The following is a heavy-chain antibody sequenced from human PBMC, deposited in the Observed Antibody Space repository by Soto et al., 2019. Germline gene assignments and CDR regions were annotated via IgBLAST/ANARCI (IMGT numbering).Heavy chain of an antibody. Sequence: PGGSLRLSCAATGFTFCSYAINWVPQAPGKGLEWVSVISGSGGNTYYADSVKGRFTISRDNSKNTLYLQMNSLGAEDTAIYYCAKDGYTYGSRAFDIWGQGTMVTVSS. CDR1: GFTFCSYA. CDR2: ISGSGGNT. CDR3: AKDGYTYGSRAFDI. D-gene: IGHD3-10*01. V-gene: IGHV3-23*01. J-gene: IGHJ3*02.